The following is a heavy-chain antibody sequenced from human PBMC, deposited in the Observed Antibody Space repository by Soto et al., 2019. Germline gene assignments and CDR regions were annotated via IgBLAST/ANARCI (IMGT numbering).Heavy chain of an antibody. CDR1: GFTFSDSY. CDR3: ARVSWREKYGMDV. J-gene: IGHJ6*02. V-gene: IGHV3-11*01. Sequence: QVQLLESGGGLVKPGGSLRLSCAASGFTFSDSYMSWIRQAPGKGLEWISYITFSGNTVYYADSLKGRFTISRDNAKNSLYLQMNRLTAEDTAVYYCARVSWREKYGMDVWGQGTTVTVSS. CDR2: ITFSGNTV.